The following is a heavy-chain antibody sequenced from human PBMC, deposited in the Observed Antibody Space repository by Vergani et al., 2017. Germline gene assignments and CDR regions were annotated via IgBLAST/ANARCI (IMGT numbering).Heavy chain of an antibody. D-gene: IGHD5-12*01. Sequence: EAQLLESGGGLAQPGGSLRLSCAATGFSFAGYAMTWVRQAPGKGPEWVSTLSGTGATTYYADSVKGRFTISRGNSKNTLFLQMNNLRVEDTARYYCAKSPRRYXDYDSSPYYYMDVWGNGTTVTVS. CDR3: AKSPRRYXDYDSSPYYYMDV. CDR1: GFSFAGYA. V-gene: IGHV3-23*01. J-gene: IGHJ6*03. CDR2: LSGTGATT.